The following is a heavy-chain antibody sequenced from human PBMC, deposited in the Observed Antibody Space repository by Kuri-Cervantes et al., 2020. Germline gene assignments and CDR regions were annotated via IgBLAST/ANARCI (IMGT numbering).Heavy chain of an antibody. CDR2: ISAYNGNT. D-gene: IGHD3-22*01. CDR3: ARRYYYHSSDYFLEN. J-gene: IGHJ4*02. CDR1: GYTFTSYG. V-gene: IGHV1-18*01. Sequence: ASVKVSCKASGYTFTSYGISWVRQAPGQGLEWMGWISAYNGNTNYAQKIQGRVTMTTDTSTNTVHMELRSLRSDDTAVYYCARRYYYHSSDYFLENGGQGTLVTVSS.